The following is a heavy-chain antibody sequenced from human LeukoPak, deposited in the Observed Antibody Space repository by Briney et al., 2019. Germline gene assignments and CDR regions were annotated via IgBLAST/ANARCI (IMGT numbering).Heavy chain of an antibody. CDR2: ISGSGGST. CDR3: ARGRRWDLLVSLIDASDI. Sequence: PGGSLRFSCAASGFTFSSYAMTWVRQAPGKGLEWVSLISGSGGSTYYADSVKGRFTISRDNSKNTLYLQMNSLRVEDTAIYYCARGRRWDLLVSLIDASDIWGQGTMVTVSS. V-gene: IGHV3-23*01. CDR1: GFTFSSYA. J-gene: IGHJ3*02. D-gene: IGHD1-26*01.